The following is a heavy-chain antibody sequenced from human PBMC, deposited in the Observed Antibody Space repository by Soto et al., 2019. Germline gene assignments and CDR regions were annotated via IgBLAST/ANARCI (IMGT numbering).Heavy chain of an antibody. J-gene: IGHJ4*02. Sequence: GASVTVSCRASVYPDTAYYIHWVRQAPGQGLEWMGWINPNSGGTNYAQKFQGRVTMTRDTSISTAYMELSRLRSDDTAVYYCARDFWSGYYFDYWGQGNLVTVSS. CDR2: INPNSGGT. CDR3: ARDFWSGYYFDY. D-gene: IGHD3-3*01. V-gene: IGHV1-2*02. CDR1: VYPDTAYY.